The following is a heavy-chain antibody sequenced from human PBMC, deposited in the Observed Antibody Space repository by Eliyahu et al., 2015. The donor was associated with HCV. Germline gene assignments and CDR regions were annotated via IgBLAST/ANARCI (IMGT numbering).Heavy chain of an antibody. CDR2: IYPSDPHI. J-gene: IGHJ6*02. CDR1: GYTFSNRW. CDR3: ARHVFSVFGVTRSAYGMDV. D-gene: IGHD3-3*01. V-gene: IGHV5-51*01. Sequence: EEQLVQSGLEVKKPGESLKISCRASGYTFSNRWIGWVRQRPGKGXXXXGLDWPGIIYPSDPHIRYSPSFQGQVTISADKSISTTYLQWNSLKASDTAVYYCARHVFSVFGVTRSAYGMDVWGQGTTVTVSS.